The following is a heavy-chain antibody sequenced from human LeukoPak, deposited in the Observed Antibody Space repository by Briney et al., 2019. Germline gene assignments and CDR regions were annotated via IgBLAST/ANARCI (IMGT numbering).Heavy chain of an antibody. V-gene: IGHV1-18*01. CDR3: ARVGSAVGYSSSFTYYYFDY. CDR1: GYTFTSYG. CDR2: ISAYNGNT. J-gene: IGHJ4*02. D-gene: IGHD6-6*01. Sequence: ASVKVSCKASGYTFTSYGISWVRQAPGQELEWMGWISAYNGNTNYAQKLQGRVTMTTDTSTSTAYMELRSLRSDDTAVYYCARVGSAVGYSSSFTYYYFDYWGQGTLVTVSS.